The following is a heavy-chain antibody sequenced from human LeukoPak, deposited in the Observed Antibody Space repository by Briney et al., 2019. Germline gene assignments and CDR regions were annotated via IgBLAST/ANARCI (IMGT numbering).Heavy chain of an antibody. D-gene: IGHD1-26*01. J-gene: IGHJ6*03. Sequence: AGGSLRLSCAVSGFTFRGFAMSWVRQSPGKGLEWVSAISGSGGSTYYADSVKGRFTISRDNSRDTLYLQMNNLRAEDTAIYYCASCGDYYYYYMDHWGKGTTVTISS. CDR3: ASCGDYYYYYMDH. CDR1: GFTFRGFA. V-gene: IGHV3-23*01. CDR2: ISGSGGST.